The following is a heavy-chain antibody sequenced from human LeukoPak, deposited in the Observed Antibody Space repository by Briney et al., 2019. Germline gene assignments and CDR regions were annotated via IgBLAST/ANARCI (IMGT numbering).Heavy chain of an antibody. CDR2: ISGDNGQT. J-gene: IGHJ4*02. Sequence: GASVKVSCKASGYTFSNYAITRVRQAPGQGLEWMGWISGDNGQTKYAQNFQDRVTMTTDTPTSTAYLELKSLRSDDTAVYYCARDPGTYTGSYYGLNWGQGTLVTV. D-gene: IGHD1-26*01. CDR3: ARDPGTYTGSYYGLN. CDR1: GYTFSNYA. V-gene: IGHV1-18*01.